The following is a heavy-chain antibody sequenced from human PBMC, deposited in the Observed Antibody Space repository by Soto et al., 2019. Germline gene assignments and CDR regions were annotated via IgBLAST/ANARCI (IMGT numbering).Heavy chain of an antibody. V-gene: IGHV3-23*01. J-gene: IGHJ4*02. CDR3: VKLSPGY. CDR1: GFTFSSYA. Sequence: GGSLRLSCAASGFTFSSYAMSWVRQAPGKGLEWVSAISGSVFRTYYADSVKGRFTIASDNSKKTLYQQMNRLRAKDTGVFYCVKLSPGYWGQGSLVTVSS. CDR2: ISGSVFRT.